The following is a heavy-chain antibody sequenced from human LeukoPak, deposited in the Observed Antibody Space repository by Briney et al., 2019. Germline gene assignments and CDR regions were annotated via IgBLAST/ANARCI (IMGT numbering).Heavy chain of an antibody. Sequence: SETLSLTCAVYGGSFSGYYWSWIRQPPGKGLEWIGRISSSGSTNYNPSLKSRVTISVDTSKNQFSLELSSVTAADTAVYFCARGPYSYDSSGAFDIWGQGTMVTVSS. D-gene: IGHD3-22*01. CDR1: GGSFSGYY. V-gene: IGHV4-34*01. CDR2: ISSSGST. CDR3: ARGPYSYDSSGAFDI. J-gene: IGHJ3*02.